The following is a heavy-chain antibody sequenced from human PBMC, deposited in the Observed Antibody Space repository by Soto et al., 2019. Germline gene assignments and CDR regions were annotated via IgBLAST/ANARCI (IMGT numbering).Heavy chain of an antibody. CDR1: GFTFSSYA. CDR3: TTASYFTLKLVRFDY. J-gene: IGHJ4*01. CDR2: ISGSGGST. V-gene: IGHV3-23*01. Sequence: PWGSLRLSCAASGFTFSSYAMSWVGQAPGKGLEWVSAISGSGGSTYYADSVKGRFTISRDNSKNTLYLQMNSLKTEDTAVYYSTTASYFTLKLVRFDYWGLGTLVTVSS. D-gene: IGHD3-22*01.